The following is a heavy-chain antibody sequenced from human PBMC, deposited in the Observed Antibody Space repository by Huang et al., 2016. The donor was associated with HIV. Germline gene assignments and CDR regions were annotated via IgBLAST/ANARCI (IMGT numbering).Heavy chain of an antibody. Sequence: QMYLQESGPGLVKPSESVSLTCTVSGGSISSKSYYWAWVRQAPRKSLEWIGSMYDNGSTHNNPALKTRLNISADRSKKKFFRKMKSVTAADTGIYFCVRTGVAVAEDPEYFQSWGQSARVTVSS. CDR2: MYDNGST. J-gene: IGHJ1*01. CDR1: GGSISSKSYY. CDR3: VRTGVAVAEDPEYFQS. V-gene: IGHV4-39*01. D-gene: IGHD6-19*01.